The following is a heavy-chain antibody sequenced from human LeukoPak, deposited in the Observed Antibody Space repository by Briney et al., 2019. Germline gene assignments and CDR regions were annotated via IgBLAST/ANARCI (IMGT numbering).Heavy chain of an antibody. CDR3: ARDSLYYYYYYMDV. V-gene: IGHV4-34*01. CDR2: INHSGST. J-gene: IGHJ6*03. CDR1: GGSFSGYY. Sequence: PSETLSLTCAVYGGSFSGYYWSWIRQPPGKGLEWIGEINHSGSTNYNPSLKSRVTISVDTSKNQFSLKLSSVTAADTAVYYCARDSLYYYYYYMDVWGKGTMVTVSS. D-gene: IGHD2-15*01.